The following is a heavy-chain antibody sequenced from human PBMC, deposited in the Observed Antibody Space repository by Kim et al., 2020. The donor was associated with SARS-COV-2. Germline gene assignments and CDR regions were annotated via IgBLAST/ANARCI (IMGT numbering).Heavy chain of an antibody. D-gene: IGHD2-15*01. J-gene: IGHJ4*02. CDR3: ARGHCSGGSCYGYFDY. V-gene: IGHV1-46*01. Sequence: KFRGRVTMTRDTSTSTVYMELSSLRSEDTAVYYCARGHCSGGSCYGYFDYWGQGTLVTVSS.